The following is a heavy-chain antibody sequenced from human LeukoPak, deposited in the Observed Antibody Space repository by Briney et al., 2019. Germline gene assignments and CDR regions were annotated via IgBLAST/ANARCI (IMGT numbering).Heavy chain of an antibody. D-gene: IGHD6-13*01. V-gene: IGHV4-39*07. CDR1: GGSIISSSYF. Sequence: SETLSLTCSVSGGSIISSSYFWAWIRQPPGKGLQWIGSIDYSGTTYDNPSVKSRVTISLDTSKNQFSLKLSSVTAADTAVYYCASLGRMAAIGTEHWGQGTLVSVSS. CDR2: IDYSGTT. J-gene: IGHJ4*02. CDR3: ASLGRMAAIGTEH.